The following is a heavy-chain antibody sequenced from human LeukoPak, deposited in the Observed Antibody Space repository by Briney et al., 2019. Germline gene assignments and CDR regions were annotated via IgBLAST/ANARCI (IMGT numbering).Heavy chain of an antibody. CDR1: GGSITSYY. J-gene: IGHJ3*02. Sequence: SETLSLTCTVSGGSITSYYWSWIRQPAGKGLEWIGRIYTSGSTNYNPSLKSRVTISVDTSKNQFSLKLSSVTAADTAVYYCARVTAGDKWLDAFDIWGQGTMVTVSS. V-gene: IGHV4-4*07. CDR3: ARVTAGDKWLDAFDI. D-gene: IGHD5-24*01. CDR2: IYTSGST.